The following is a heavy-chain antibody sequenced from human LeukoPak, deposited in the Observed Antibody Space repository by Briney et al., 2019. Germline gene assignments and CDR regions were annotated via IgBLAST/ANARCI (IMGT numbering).Heavy chain of an antibody. CDR1: GGSISSYD. CDR2: IYTSGST. Sequence: PSETLSLTCTVSGGSISSYDWSWIRQRAGKGLEWIGRIYTSGSTNYNPSLKSRVTMSVDTSKNQFSLKLSSVTAADTPVYYCARDQRWLGTFDYWGQGTLVTVSS. J-gene: IGHJ4*02. D-gene: IGHD6-19*01. V-gene: IGHV4-4*07. CDR3: ARDQRWLGTFDY.